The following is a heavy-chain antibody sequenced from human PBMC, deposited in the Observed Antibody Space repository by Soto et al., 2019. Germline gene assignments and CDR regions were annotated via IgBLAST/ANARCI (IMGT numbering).Heavy chain of an antibody. CDR1: GASVKSAY. J-gene: IGHJ4*02. Sequence: QVQLQEMGPGLVKPSQTLTITCTVSGASVKSAYWSWIRQLPGKGLEWMGNIHHTGRTFYNPSLKSRLAISIDTSKPHFSLRMRSITAADSAVYYCARTDAYNSSFFDSWGQGAVVTVSS. D-gene: IGHD6-6*01. V-gene: IGHV4-31*03. CDR3: ARTDAYNSSFFDS. CDR2: IHHTGRT.